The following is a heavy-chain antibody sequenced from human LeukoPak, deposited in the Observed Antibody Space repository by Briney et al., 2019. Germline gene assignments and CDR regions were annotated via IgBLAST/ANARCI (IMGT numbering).Heavy chain of an antibody. J-gene: IGHJ4*02. CDR3: ARPFERYYYGSGRRFDY. V-gene: IGHV4-34*01. Sequence: SETLSLTCAVYGGSFSGYYWSWIRQPPGKGLEWIREINHSGSTNYNPSLKSRVTISVDTSKNQFSLKLSSVTAADTAVYYCARPFERYYYGSGRRFDYWGQGTLVTVSS. CDR2: INHSGST. CDR1: GGSFSGYY. D-gene: IGHD3-10*01.